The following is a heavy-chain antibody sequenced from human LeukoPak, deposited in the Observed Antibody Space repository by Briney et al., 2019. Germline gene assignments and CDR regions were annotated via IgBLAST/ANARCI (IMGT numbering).Heavy chain of an antibody. D-gene: IGHD3-10*01. CDR1: GGSISSGGYY. Sequence: SQTLSLTCTVSGGSISSGGYYWSWIRQHPGKGLEWIGYIYYSGSTYYNPSLKSRVTISVDTSKNQFSLKLSSVTAADTAVYYCARDSGDCGSGKKGFDYWGQGTLVTVSS. J-gene: IGHJ4*02. CDR2: IYYSGST. V-gene: IGHV4-31*03. CDR3: ARDSGDCGSGKKGFDY.